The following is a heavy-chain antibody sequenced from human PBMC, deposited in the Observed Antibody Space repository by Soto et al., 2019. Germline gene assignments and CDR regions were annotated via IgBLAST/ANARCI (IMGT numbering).Heavy chain of an antibody. Sequence: KASETLSLTCTVSGGSISSGDYYWSWIRQPPGKGLEWIGYIYYSGSTYYNPSLKSRVTISVDTPKNQFSLKLSSVTAADTAVYYCASQRWLPKNFDYWGQGTLVTVSS. CDR2: IYYSGST. D-gene: IGHD5-12*01. V-gene: IGHV4-30-4*01. CDR3: ASQRWLPKNFDY. CDR1: GGSISSGDYY. J-gene: IGHJ4*02.